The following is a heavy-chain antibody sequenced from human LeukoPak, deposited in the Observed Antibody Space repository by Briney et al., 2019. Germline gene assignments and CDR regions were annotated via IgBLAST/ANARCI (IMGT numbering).Heavy chain of an antibody. Sequence: ASLKVSPKPSVYSLINYYIHSVRQTPGQSLERMGMINPSGGSTSYAQNLQGRVTMTRDTSTSTVYMELTSLRSEDTAVYYCARAQYSSAWGGDFDYWGQGTLVTVSS. J-gene: IGHJ4*02. CDR1: VYSLINYY. D-gene: IGHD6-19*01. CDR3: ARAQYSSAWGGDFDY. V-gene: IGHV1-46*01. CDR2: INPSGGST.